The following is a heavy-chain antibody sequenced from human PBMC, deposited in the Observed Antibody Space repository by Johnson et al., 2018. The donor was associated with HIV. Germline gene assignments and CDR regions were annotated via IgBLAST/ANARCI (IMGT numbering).Heavy chain of an antibody. CDR1: GFTFSNYW. J-gene: IGHJ3*02. CDR2: INWNSGRI. CDR3: ARTARRYFVDAFDI. Sequence: MLLVESGGGLVQPGGSLRLSCAASGFTFSNYWMSWVRQAPGKGLEWVSGINWNSGRIGYADSVKGRFTISRDNAKNSLYLQMNSLRAEDTALYYCARTARRYFVDAFDIWGQGTMVTVSS. V-gene: IGHV3-20*04. D-gene: IGHD3-9*01.